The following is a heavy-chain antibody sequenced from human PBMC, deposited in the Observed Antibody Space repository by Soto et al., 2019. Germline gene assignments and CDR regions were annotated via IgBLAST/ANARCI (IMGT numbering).Heavy chain of an antibody. CDR3: ARTDKFNSHSSGWANRFDY. CDR2: LTSGGGS. V-gene: IGHV3-23*01. J-gene: IGHJ4*02. D-gene: IGHD6-19*01. Sequence: EVQLLESGGGLVQPGGSLRLFCAASGFTFSNYAMTWVRQAPGKGLEWVSTLTSGGGSYYGDTVRGGFTISRDNSKSTLHLQRNSPRAEDTAVYYWARTDKFNSHSSGWANRFDYWGQGTLVTVSS. CDR1: GFTFSNYA.